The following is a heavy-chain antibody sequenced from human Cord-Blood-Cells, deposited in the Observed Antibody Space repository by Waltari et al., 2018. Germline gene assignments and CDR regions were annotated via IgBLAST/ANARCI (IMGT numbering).Heavy chain of an antibody. D-gene: IGHD2-15*01. CDR3: AIPGYCSGGSCYSEYFQH. CDR1: GFTFSSYA. V-gene: IGHV3-23*01. J-gene: IGHJ1*01. CDR2: ISGSGGST. Sequence: EVQLLESGGGLVQPGGSLRLSCAASGFTFSSYAMSWVRQASGRGLEWVSAISGSGGSTYYADSVKGRFTISRDNSKNALYLQMNSLRAEDTAVYYCAIPGYCSGGSCYSEYFQHWGQGTLVTVSS.